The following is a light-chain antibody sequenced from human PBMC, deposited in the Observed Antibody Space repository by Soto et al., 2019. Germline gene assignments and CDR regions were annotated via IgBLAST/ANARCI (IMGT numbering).Light chain of an antibody. CDR1: QSVGGY. V-gene: IGKV3-11*01. CDR3: HQRSNWPPLT. J-gene: IGKJ4*01. Sequence: EIVLTQSPATLSLSPGERATLSCRASQSVGGYLDWYQQKPGQAPRLLIYDASNRASGIPARFSGSGSGTDFPPHISSLEPEDLAVYYCHQRSNWPPLTFGGGTKVEIK. CDR2: DAS.